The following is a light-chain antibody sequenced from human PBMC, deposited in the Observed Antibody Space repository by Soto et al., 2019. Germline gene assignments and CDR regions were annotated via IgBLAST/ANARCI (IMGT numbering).Light chain of an antibody. V-gene: IGLV2-14*01. CDR3: SSYTPSSTFV. CDR1: NSDVGGYNY. CDR2: DVD. J-gene: IGLJ2*01. Sequence: QSVLTQPASISGSPGQSITISCTGTNSDVGGYNYVSWYQQHPGKAPKLMIYDVDNRPSGVPYRFSGSKSGKTASLTISGLQAEDEADYYCSSYTPSSTFVFGGGTKLTVL.